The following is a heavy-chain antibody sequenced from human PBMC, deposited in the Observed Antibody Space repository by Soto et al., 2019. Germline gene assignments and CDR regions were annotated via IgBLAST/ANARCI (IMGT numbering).Heavy chain of an antibody. CDR2: IKRRSTGGAT. V-gene: IGHV3-15*01. J-gene: IGHJ4*02. CDR1: GCTFGGPC. CDR3: TADTPSPLARIDY. Sequence: RLSYDAAGCTFGGPCVSWVLQSPGKGLEWVGRIKRRSTGGATEYAAPVKGRFTISRDDSKNTLYLQMNSLKIEDTGLYYCTADTPSPLARIDYWGQGPLVTVSS.